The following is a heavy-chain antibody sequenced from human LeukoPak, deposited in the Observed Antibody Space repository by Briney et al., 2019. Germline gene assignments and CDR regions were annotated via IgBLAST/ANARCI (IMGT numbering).Heavy chain of an antibody. J-gene: IGHJ5*02. Sequence: PSETLSLTCTVSGGSISSYYWSWIRQPPGKGLEWIGYIYYSGSTNYNPSLKSRVTISVDTSKNQFSRKLSSVTAADTAVYYCARVTYCSGGSCYDSDNWFDPWGQGTLVTVSS. CDR1: GGSISSYY. CDR3: ARVTYCSGGSCYDSDNWFDP. CDR2: IYYSGST. D-gene: IGHD2-15*01. V-gene: IGHV4-59*01.